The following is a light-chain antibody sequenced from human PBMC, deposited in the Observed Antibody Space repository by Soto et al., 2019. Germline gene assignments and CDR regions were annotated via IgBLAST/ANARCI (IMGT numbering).Light chain of an antibody. CDR2: EVS. CDR1: SSDIGPYDY. J-gene: IGLJ1*01. V-gene: IGLV2-14*01. CDR3: TTFAPGRIYV. Sequence: QSALTQPASVSGSHGQSITISCSGASSDIGPYDYVSWYQHNPGRAPELLIYEVSNRPSGVSYRFSGSKSGNTASLTISGLQAEDEGDYYCTTFAPGRIYVFGSGTKVAVL.